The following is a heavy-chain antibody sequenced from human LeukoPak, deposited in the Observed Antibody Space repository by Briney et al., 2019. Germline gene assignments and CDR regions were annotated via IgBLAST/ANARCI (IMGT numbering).Heavy chain of an antibody. J-gene: IGHJ3*02. V-gene: IGHV3-48*04. D-gene: IGHD3-16*01. CDR3: ATDYGVVDAFDI. Sequence: PGGSLRLSCAASGFTFSSYSMNWVRQAPGKGLEWVSYISSSSSTIYYADSVKGRFTISRDNAKNSLYLQMNSLRAEDTAVYYCATDYGVVDAFDIWGQGTMVTVSS. CDR1: GFTFSSYS. CDR2: ISSSSSTI.